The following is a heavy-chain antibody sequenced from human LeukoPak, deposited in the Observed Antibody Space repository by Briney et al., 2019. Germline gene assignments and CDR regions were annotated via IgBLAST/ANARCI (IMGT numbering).Heavy chain of an antibody. CDR3: AKDHCGGDCYSP. J-gene: IGHJ4*02. V-gene: IGHV3-23*01. D-gene: IGHD2-21*01. CDR1: GFTFSSYA. Sequence: GGSLRLSCAASGFTFSSYAMSWVRQAPGKGLEWVSAISGSGGSTYYADSVKGRFTIYRDNSKNTLYLQMNSLRAEDTAVYYCAKDHCGGDCYSPWGQGTLVTVSS. CDR2: ISGSGGST.